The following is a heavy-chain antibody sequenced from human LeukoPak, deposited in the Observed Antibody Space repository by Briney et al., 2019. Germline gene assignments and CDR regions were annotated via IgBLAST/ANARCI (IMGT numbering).Heavy chain of an antibody. CDR3: ARVNGARYCSGGSCYFHY. V-gene: IGHV1-18*01. J-gene: IGHJ4*02. Sequence: ASVKVSCKASGYTFTSYGISWVRQAPGQGLEWMGWISAYNGNTNYAQKLQGRVTMTTDTSTSTAYMELRSLRFDDTAVYYCARVNGARYCSGGSCYFHYWGQGTLVTVSS. CDR1: GYTFTSYG. CDR2: ISAYNGNT. D-gene: IGHD2-15*01.